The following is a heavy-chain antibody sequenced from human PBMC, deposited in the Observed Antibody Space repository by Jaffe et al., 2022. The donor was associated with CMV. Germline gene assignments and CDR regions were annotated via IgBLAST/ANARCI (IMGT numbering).Heavy chain of an antibody. V-gene: IGHV1-3*04. D-gene: IGHD3-16*01. CDR2: INIGDGNT. CDR1: GYTFTNYA. CDR3: ALGAFDY. Sequence: QVQLVQSGAEVKKPGASVKVSCKASGYTFTNYAINWVRQAPGQRLEWMAWINIGDGNTRYSQHFQGRVTLSTDTSASTAYMDLSTLRSEDTAIYYCALGAFDYWGQGTLVTVSS. J-gene: IGHJ4*02.